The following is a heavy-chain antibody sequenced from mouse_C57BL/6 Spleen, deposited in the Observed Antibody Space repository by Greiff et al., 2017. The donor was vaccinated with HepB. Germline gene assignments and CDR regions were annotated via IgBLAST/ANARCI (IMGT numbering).Heavy chain of an antibody. CDR1: GFTFSDYY. D-gene: IGHD1-1*01. CDR2: INYDGSST. V-gene: IGHV5-16*01. CDR3: ARAATVVAYYFDY. Sequence: EVKVEESEGGLVQPGSSMKLSCTASGFTFSDYYMAWVRQVPEKGLEWVANINYDGSSTYYLDSLKSRFIISRDNAKNILYLQMSSLKSEDTATYYCARAATVVAYYFDYWGQGTTLTVSS. J-gene: IGHJ2*01.